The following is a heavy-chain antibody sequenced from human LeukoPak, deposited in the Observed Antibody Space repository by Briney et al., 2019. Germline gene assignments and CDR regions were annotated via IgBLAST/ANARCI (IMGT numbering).Heavy chain of an antibody. CDR3: ARHDYGDYAGPDY. J-gene: IGHJ4*02. V-gene: IGHV4-39*01. D-gene: IGHD4-17*01. CDR2: IYYSGST. CDR1: GGSISSSSYY. Sequence: PSETLSLTCTVSGGSISSSSYYWGWIRQPPGKGLEWIGSIYYSGSTYYNPSLKSRVTISVDTSKNQFSLKLSSVTAADTAVYYCARHDYGDYAGPDYWGQGTLVTVSS.